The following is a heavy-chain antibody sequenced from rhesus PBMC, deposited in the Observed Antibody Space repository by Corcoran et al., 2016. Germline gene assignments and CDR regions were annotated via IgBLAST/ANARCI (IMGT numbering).Heavy chain of an antibody. CDR3: ARGRQLVPYYFDY. J-gene: IGHJ4*01. CDR1: GGSISSSY. D-gene: IGHD6-25*01. V-gene: IGHV4-169*01. Sequence: QLQLQESGPGLVKPSETLSVTCAVSGGSISSSYWSWIRQAPGKGLEWIGYIYGSGSRTNYTPSLKSRVPLSVATSKHQFSLKLSSVTAADTAVYYCARGRQLVPYYFDYWGQGVLVTVSS. CDR2: IYGSGSRT.